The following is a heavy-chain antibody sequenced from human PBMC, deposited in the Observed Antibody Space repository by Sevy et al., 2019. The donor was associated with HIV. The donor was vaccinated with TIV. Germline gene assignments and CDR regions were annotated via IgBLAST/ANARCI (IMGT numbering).Heavy chain of an antibody. CDR1: GFTFDDYA. CDR3: ARTVRSSSWYGDYIDY. J-gene: IGHJ4*02. CDR2: ISWNSGSI. Sequence: GGSLRLSCAASGFTFDDYAMHWVRQAPGKGLEWVSGISWNSGSIGYADSVKGRFTVSRDNGKNSLYLQMNSLRAEDMALYYCARTVRSSSWYGDYIDYWGQGTLVTVSS. D-gene: IGHD6-13*01. V-gene: IGHV3-9*03.